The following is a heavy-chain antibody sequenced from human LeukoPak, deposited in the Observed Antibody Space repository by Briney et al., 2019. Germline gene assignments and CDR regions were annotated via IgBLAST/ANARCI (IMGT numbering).Heavy chain of an antibody. J-gene: IGHJ4*02. Sequence: SVKVSCKASGFTFTSSAMQWVRQARGQRLDWIGWIVVGSGNTNYAQKFQERVTITRDMSTSTAYMELSSLRSEDTAVYYCAASNIYTSGYPNYWGQGTLVTVSS. CDR1: GFTFTSSA. CDR2: IVVGSGNT. CDR3: AASNIYTSGYPNY. D-gene: IGHD3-22*01. V-gene: IGHV1-58*02.